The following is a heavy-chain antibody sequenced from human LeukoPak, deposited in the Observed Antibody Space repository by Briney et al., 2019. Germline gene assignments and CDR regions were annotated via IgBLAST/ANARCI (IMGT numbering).Heavy chain of an antibody. Sequence: TSETLSLTCTVSGGSLSSYSWSWIRQPAGKGLEWIGRIYTSGSTSYNPSPTSRVSMSLDTSKKQISLKLSSVTAADTAVYYCARETLTFPDFWGQGTLVTVSS. CDR3: ARETLTFPDF. CDR2: IYTSGST. V-gene: IGHV4-4*07. CDR1: GGSLSSYS. J-gene: IGHJ4*02. D-gene: IGHD3-9*01.